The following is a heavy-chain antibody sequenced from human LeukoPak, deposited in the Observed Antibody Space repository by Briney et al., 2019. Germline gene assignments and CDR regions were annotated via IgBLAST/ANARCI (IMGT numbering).Heavy chain of an antibody. CDR2: INWNGGST. D-gene: IGHD5-12*01. CDR3: ARTLTRGYSGYDSDYYGMDV. CDR1: GFTCDDYG. Sequence: GGSLRLSCAAAGFTCDDYGMSWVRQALGKGLEWVSGINWNGGSTGYADSVKGRFTISRDNAKNSLYLQMNSLRAEDTALYYCARTLTRGYSGYDSDYYGMDVWGQGTTVTVSS. V-gene: IGHV3-20*04. J-gene: IGHJ6*02.